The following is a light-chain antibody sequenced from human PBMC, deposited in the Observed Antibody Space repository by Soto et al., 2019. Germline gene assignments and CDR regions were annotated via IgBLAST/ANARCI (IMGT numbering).Light chain of an antibody. J-gene: IGKJ2*01. V-gene: IGKV3-20*01. Sequence: EIVLTQSPGTLSLSPGERATLSCRASQSISSSYLAWYQQKPGQAPRLLIYAASSRATGIPDRFSGSGSGTDFTLTISRMQPNYFAVSYCQQYGCSPYTFGQGTQLEIK. CDR2: AAS. CDR1: QSISSSY. CDR3: QQYGCSPYT.